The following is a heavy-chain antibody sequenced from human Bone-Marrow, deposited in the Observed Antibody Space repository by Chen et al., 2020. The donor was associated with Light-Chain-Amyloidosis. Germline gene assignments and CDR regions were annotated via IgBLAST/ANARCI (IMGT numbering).Heavy chain of an antibody. J-gene: IGHJ4*02. CDR2: IYPDDSDA. V-gene: IGHV5-51*01. CDR3: ARRRDGYNFDY. CDR1: GYTFPNYW. Sequence: EVQLEQSGPEVKKHGESLKISYKGPGYTFPNYWIGWVRQMPGKGLEWMGVIYPDDSDARYSPSFEGQVTISADKSITTAYLQWRSLKASDTAMYYCARRRDGYNFDYWGQGTLVTVSS. D-gene: IGHD5-12*01.